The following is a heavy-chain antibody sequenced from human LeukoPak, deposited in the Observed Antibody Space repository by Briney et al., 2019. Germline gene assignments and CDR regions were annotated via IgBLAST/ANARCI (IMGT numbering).Heavy chain of an antibody. V-gene: IGHV4-34*01. CDR3: ARDNAPDNDY. CDR2: INHSGST. D-gene: IGHD1-14*01. Sequence: SETLSLTCAVYGGSFSGYYWSWIRQPPGKGLEWIGEINHSGSTNYNPSLKSRVTISVDTSKNQFSLKLSSVTAADTAVYYCARDNAPDNDYWGQGTLVTVSS. CDR1: GGSFSGYY. J-gene: IGHJ4*02.